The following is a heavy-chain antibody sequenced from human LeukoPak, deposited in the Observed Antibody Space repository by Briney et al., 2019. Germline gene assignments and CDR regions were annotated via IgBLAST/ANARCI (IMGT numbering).Heavy chain of an antibody. D-gene: IGHD3-10*01. V-gene: IGHV3-66*01. CDR2: IYSGGST. CDR3: AREGSTLGSSGSGSHYNFDY. J-gene: IGHJ4*02. Sequence: GGSLRLSCAASGFTVNINYMSWVRQAPGKGLEWVSVIYSGGSTYYAGSVKGRFTISRDNSKNTLYLQMNSLRAEDAAVYYCAREGSTLGSSGSGSHYNFDYWGQGTLVTVSS. CDR1: GFTVNINY.